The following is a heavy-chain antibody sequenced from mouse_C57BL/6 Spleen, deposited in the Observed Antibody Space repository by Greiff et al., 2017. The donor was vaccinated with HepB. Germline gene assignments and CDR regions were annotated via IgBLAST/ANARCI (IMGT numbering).Heavy chain of an antibody. J-gene: IGHJ2*01. CDR3: ARKDGSSSYYFDY. Sequence: QVQLQQPGAELVMRGASVKLSCKASGYTFTSYWMHWVKQRPGQGLEWIGEIDPSDSYTNYNQKFKGKSTLTVDKSSSTAYMQLSSLTSEDSAVYYCARKDGSSSYYFDYWGQGTTLTVSS. CDR2: IDPSDSYT. D-gene: IGHD1-1*01. CDR1: GYTFTSYW. V-gene: IGHV1-69*01.